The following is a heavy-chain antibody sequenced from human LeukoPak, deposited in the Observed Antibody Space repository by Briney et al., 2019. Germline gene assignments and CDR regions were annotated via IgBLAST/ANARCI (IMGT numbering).Heavy chain of an antibody. Sequence: SETLSLTCTVSGGSISSYYWSWIRQPPGKGLEWIGYIYYSGSTKYNPSLESRVTISVDTSKNQFSLKLSSVTAADTAVYYCARESGGSYPLDYWGQGTLVTVSS. CDR1: GGSISSYY. D-gene: IGHD2-15*01. CDR3: ARESGGSYPLDY. CDR2: IYYSGST. J-gene: IGHJ4*02. V-gene: IGHV4-59*12.